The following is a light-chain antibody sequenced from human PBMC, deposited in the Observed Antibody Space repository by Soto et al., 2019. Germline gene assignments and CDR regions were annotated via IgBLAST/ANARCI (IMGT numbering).Light chain of an antibody. V-gene: IGKV1-5*01. CDR1: QSIGSW. CDR3: QQYNSYPWT. Sequence: DIQMTQSPSTLSASVGDRVTITCRASQSIGSWLAWYQQKPGKAPRLLIYDASNLEDGVPSRFSGSGSGTEFTLTINGLQPDDFTTFYCQQYNSYPWTFGQGTKVDIQ. J-gene: IGKJ1*01. CDR2: DAS.